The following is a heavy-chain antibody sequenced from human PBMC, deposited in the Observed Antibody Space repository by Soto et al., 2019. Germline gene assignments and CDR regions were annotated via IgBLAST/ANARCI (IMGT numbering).Heavy chain of an antibody. D-gene: IGHD4-4*01. CDR1: GGSISSYY. V-gene: IGHV4-59*01. CDR2: IYYSGST. J-gene: IGHJ5*02. Sequence: SETLSLTCTVSGGSISSYYWSWIRQPPGKGLEWIGYIYYSGSTNYNPSLKSRVTISVDTSKNQFSLKLSSVTAADTAVYYCARGQLVSNYLNHWFDPWGQGTLVTVSS. CDR3: ARGQLVSNYLNHWFDP.